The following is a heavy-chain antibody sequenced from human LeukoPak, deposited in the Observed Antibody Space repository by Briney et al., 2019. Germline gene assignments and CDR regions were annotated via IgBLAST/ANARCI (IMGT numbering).Heavy chain of an antibody. J-gene: IGHJ4*02. V-gene: IGHV3-7*02. CDR1: GFTFSSHW. Sequence: AGGSLRLSCAASGFTFSSHWMTWVRQAPGKGLEWVANIKHDGSERYYVGSVQGRFTISRDNAKNSLYLQMNSLRAEDTAVYYCARAPFSGWAFDYWGQGTLVTVSS. D-gene: IGHD6-19*01. CDR2: IKHDGSER. CDR3: ARAPFSGWAFDY.